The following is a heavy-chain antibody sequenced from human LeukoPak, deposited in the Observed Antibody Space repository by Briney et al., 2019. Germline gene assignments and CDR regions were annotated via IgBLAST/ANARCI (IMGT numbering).Heavy chain of an antibody. V-gene: IGHV4-38-2*01. CDR2: IYHSGST. J-gene: IGHJ4*02. D-gene: IGHD3-3*02. CDR1: GYSISSGYY. CDR3: ARHFSSYVMLYYFDY. Sequence: SETLSLTCAVSGYSISSGYYWGWIRQPPGKGLEWIGSIYHSGSTYYNPSLKSRVTISVDTSKNQFSLKLSSVTAADTAVYYCARHFSSYVMLYYFDYWGQGTLVTVSS.